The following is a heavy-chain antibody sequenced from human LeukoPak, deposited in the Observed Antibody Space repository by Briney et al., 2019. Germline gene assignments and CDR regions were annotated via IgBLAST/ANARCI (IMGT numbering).Heavy chain of an antibody. Sequence: GGSLRLSCAASGFTFSSYAMSWARQAPGKGLGWVSAISGSGGSTYYADSVKGRFTTSRDNSKNTLYLQMNSLRAEDTAVYYCAKDVEMATSYWGQGTLITVSS. D-gene: IGHD5-24*01. CDR2: ISGSGGST. V-gene: IGHV3-23*01. J-gene: IGHJ4*02. CDR3: AKDVEMATSY. CDR1: GFTFSSYA.